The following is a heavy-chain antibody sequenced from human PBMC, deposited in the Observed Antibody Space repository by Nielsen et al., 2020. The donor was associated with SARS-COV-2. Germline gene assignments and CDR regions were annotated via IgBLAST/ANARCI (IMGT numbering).Heavy chain of an antibody. CDR2: ISYDGSNK. CDR1: GFTFSSYA. V-gene: IGHV3-30*04. Sequence: GESLKISCAASGFTFSSYAMHWVRQAPGKGLEWVAVISYDGSNKYYADSVKGRFTISRDNSKNTLYLQMNSLRAEDTAVYYCARGYYDSSGYYLSEYFQHWGQGTLVTVSS. CDR3: ARGYYDSSGYYLSEYFQH. J-gene: IGHJ1*01. D-gene: IGHD3-22*01.